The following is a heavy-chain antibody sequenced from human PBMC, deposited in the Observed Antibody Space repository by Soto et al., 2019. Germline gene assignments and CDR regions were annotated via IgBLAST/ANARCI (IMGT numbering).Heavy chain of an antibody. CDR2: ISGSGGST. CDR3: ASDYYYDSSGYYLPWFDP. CDR1: GFTFSSYA. Sequence: PGGSLRLSCAASGFTFSSYAMSWVRQAPGKGLEWVSAISGSGGSTYYADSVKGRFTISRDNSKNTLYLQMNSLRAEDTAVYYCASDYYYDSSGYYLPWFDPWGQGTLVTVS. D-gene: IGHD3-22*01. J-gene: IGHJ5*02. V-gene: IGHV3-23*01.